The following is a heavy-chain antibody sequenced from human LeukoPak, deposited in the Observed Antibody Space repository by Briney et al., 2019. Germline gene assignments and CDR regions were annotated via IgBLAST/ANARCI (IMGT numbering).Heavy chain of an antibody. CDR3: AREYSSSSSGYYYYMDV. V-gene: IGHV3-48*01. CDR1: RFTFSIFA. D-gene: IGHD6-6*01. CDR2: ISSSSSTI. Sequence: GGSLRLSCAASRFTFSIFAMNWVRQAPGKGLEWLSYISSSSSTIYYADSVKGRFTISRDNAKNSLYLQMNSLRAEDTAVYYCAREYSSSSSGYYYYMDVWGKGTTVTVSS. J-gene: IGHJ6*03.